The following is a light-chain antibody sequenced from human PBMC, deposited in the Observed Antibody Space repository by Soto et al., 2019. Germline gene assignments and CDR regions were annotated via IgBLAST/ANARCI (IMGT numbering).Light chain of an antibody. CDR1: QSISSW. Sequence: DIPITQSPSSLSASVGDRVPITCRASQSISSWLAWYQQKPGKAPKLLIYKASSLESGVPSRFSGSGSGTEFTLTISSLQPDDFATYYCQQYNSYSGTFGQGTKVDI. V-gene: IGKV1-5*03. CDR3: QQYNSYSGT. CDR2: KAS. J-gene: IGKJ1*01.